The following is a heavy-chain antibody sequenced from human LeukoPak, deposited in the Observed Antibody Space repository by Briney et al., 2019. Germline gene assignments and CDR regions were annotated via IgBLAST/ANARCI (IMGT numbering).Heavy chain of an antibody. Sequence: GGSLILSCAASGFTFSNYAMSWVRQAPGKGLEWVSSLSVSSGSTYYADSVRGRFTISRDNSKTTLYLQMNSLRAEDTAVYYCAKGVLRYFDYWGQGTLVTVSS. D-gene: IGHD6-13*01. CDR2: LSVSSGST. CDR1: GFTFSNYA. J-gene: IGHJ4*02. V-gene: IGHV3-23*01. CDR3: AKGVLRYFDY.